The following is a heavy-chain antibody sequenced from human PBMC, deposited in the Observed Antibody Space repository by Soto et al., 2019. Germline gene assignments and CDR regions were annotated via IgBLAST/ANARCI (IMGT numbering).Heavy chain of an antibody. CDR2: ILYDGSYK. CDR3: ARDVNRGWNYPAY. J-gene: IGHJ4*02. V-gene: IGHV3-30-3*01. Sequence: QVQLVESGGGVVQPGRSLRLSCEVSGFTFSTYAMHWVRQAPARGLEWVAVILYDGSYKYYADSVKGRFTIPRDNSKTTLYLQMNSPSTEDTAVYFCARDVNRGWNYPAYWGQGTLVTVSS. D-gene: IGHD1-7*01. CDR1: GFTFSTYA.